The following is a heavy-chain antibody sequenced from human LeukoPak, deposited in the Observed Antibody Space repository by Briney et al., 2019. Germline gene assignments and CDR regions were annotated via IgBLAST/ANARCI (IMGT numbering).Heavy chain of an antibody. Sequence: GSSVKVSCKASGGTFSSYAISWVRQAPGQGLEWMGGIIPIFGTANYAQKFQGRLTITTDESTSTAYMELSSLRSEDTAVYYCARERQEDTAMVWDYWGQGTLVTVSS. D-gene: IGHD5-18*01. CDR3: ARERQEDTAMVWDY. J-gene: IGHJ4*02. V-gene: IGHV1-69*05. CDR1: GGTFSSYA. CDR2: IIPIFGTA.